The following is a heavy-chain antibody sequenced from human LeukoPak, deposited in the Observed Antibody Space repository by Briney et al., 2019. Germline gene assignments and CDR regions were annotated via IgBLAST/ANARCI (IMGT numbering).Heavy chain of an antibody. CDR2: IRYDGNNK. CDR3: AKIEGKYQLANVPDH. V-gene: IGHV3-30*02. J-gene: IGHJ4*02. D-gene: IGHD2-2*01. Sequence: GGSLRLSCAASGFTFSTYGMHWVRQAPSKGLEWVAFIRYDGNNKYYADFVKGRFTISRDNSKNTLYLHMNSLRTEDTAVYYCAKIEGKYQLANVPDHWGQGTLVTVSS. CDR1: GFTFSTYG.